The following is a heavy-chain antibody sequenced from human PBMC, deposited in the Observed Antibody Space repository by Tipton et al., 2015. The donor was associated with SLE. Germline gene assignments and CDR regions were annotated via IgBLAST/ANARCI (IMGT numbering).Heavy chain of an antibody. Sequence: TLSLTCTVSGVSISSSYWSWFRQSPEKGLEWIGYIYYSGSTKYNPSLESRVTMSVDTSKNQLSLRLRSVTASDTAVYFCAREMWEIPPGTFEIWGQGRIVSVSS. V-gene: IGHV4-59*12. D-gene: IGHD1-26*01. CDR2: IYYSGST. CDR1: GVSISSSY. CDR3: AREMWEIPPGTFEI. J-gene: IGHJ3*02.